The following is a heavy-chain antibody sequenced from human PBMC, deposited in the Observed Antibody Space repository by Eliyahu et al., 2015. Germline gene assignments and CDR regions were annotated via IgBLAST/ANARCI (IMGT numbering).Heavy chain of an antibody. CDR1: GGSISSDH. Sequence: QVQLQESGPRLVKPSETLSLTCSVSGGSISSDHWTWIRQPPGKGLEWIGNIYYSGTSNYNPSLKNRVSMSIDTSKNQFSLKLQSVTAADTAVYYCSGGDGGNPYYFDYWGQGTQVTVSS. CDR2: IYYSGTS. D-gene: IGHD4-23*01. CDR3: SGGDGGNPYYFDY. V-gene: IGHV4-59*01. J-gene: IGHJ4*02.